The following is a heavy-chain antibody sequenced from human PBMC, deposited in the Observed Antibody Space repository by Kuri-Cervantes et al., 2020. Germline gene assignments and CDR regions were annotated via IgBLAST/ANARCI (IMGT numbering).Heavy chain of an antibody. CDR1: GGPISSSSYY. CDR3: ARGGDGYRRYFDY. Sequence: SETLSLTCTVSGGPISSSSYYWGWIRQPPGKGLEWIGSIYYSGSTYYNPSLKSRVTISVDTSKNQFSLKLSSVTAADTAVYYCARGGDGYRRYFDYWGQGTLVTVSS. J-gene: IGHJ4*02. D-gene: IGHD5-24*01. V-gene: IGHV4-39*01. CDR2: IYYSGST.